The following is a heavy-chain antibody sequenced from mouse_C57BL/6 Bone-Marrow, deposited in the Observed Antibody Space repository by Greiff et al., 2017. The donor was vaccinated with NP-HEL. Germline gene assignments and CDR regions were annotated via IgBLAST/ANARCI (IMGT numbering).Heavy chain of an antibody. CDR2: IDPEDGET. D-gene: IGHD1-1*01. V-gene: IGHV14-2*01. CDR3: ASAVPHYYGSPFDY. CDR1: GFNITDYY. Sequence: VQLQQSGAELVQPGASVKLSCTASGFNITDYYMHWVKQRTEQGLAWIGRIDPEDGETKYAPKFQGKATITADTSSNTAYLQLSSLTSEDTAVYYCASAVPHYYGSPFDYWGQGTTLTVSS. J-gene: IGHJ2*01.